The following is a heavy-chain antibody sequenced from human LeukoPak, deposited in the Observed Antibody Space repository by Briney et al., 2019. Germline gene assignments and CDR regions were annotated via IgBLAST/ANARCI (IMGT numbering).Heavy chain of an antibody. V-gene: IGHV3-30-3*01. J-gene: IGHJ4*02. CDR2: ISYDGTNK. Sequence: PGGSLRLSCAASGFTFSSSAMSWVRQAPGKGLEWVAVISYDGTNKYYADSVKGRFTISRDNSKNTLYLQMNSLRAEDTAVYYCASLYGSGCWGQGTLVTVSS. CDR3: ASLYGSGC. CDR1: GFTFSSSA. D-gene: IGHD3-10*01.